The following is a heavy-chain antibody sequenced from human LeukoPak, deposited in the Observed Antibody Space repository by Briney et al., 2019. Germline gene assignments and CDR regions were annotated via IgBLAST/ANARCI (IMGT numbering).Heavy chain of an antibody. CDR3: ARVVIRVIDY. J-gene: IGHJ4*02. CDR2: ISSSGGTI. CDR1: GFTFSSYS. D-gene: IGHD2-21*01. Sequence: GGSLRLSCAASGFTFSSYSMNWVRQAPGKGLEWVAYISSSGGTIYYADSVKGRFTISRDNAKNSLFLQMNSLRAEDTAVYYCARVVIRVIDYWGQGTLVTVSS. V-gene: IGHV3-48*04.